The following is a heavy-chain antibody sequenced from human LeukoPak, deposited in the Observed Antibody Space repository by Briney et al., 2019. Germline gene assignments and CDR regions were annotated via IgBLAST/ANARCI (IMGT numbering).Heavy chain of an antibody. Sequence: SETLSLTCGLAGGFISGTTWWSWVRQPQGQGLEWIGALSLAGQTNYNPSLSGRIAVSLYKSSNQLSLHTTTVTASDTATCFCSRESGPFCPFGYWGQGTLVIVSS. J-gene: IGHJ4*02. CDR1: GGFISGTTW. CDR2: LSLAGQT. D-gene: IGHD1-26*01. V-gene: IGHV4/OR15-8*02. CDR3: SRESGPFCPFGY.